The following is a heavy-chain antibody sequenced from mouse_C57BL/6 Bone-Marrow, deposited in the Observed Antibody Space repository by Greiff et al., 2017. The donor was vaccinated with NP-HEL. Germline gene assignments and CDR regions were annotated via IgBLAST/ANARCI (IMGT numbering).Heavy chain of an antibody. Sequence: EVKLQESGAELVRPGASVKLSCTASGFNIKDDYMHWVKQRPEQGLEWIGWIDPENGDTEYASKFQGKATIPADTSSNTAYLQLSSLTSEDTAVYYCTTGHYYGSSYFDYWGQGTTLTVSS. CDR3: TTGHYYGSSYFDY. J-gene: IGHJ2*01. CDR1: GFNIKDDY. V-gene: IGHV14-4*01. D-gene: IGHD1-1*01. CDR2: IDPENGDT.